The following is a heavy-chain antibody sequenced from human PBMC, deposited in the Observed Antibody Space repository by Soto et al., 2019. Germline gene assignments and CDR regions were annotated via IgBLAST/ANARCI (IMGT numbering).Heavy chain of an antibody. J-gene: IGHJ4*02. D-gene: IGHD3-10*01. CDR2: IYHSGST. CDR1: GYSISSGYY. V-gene: IGHV4-38-2*01. Sequence: KPSETLSLTCAVSGYSISSGYYWGWRRQPPGKGLEWVGSIYHSGSTYYNPSLKSRVTISVDTSKNQFSLKLSSVTAADTAVYYCARYIQIYGSGSYYNFDYWGQGTPVTVSS. CDR3: ARYIQIYGSGSYYNFDY.